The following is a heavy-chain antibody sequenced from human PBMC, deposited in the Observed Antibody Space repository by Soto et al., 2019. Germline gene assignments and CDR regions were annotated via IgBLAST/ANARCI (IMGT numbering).Heavy chain of an antibody. CDR1: GFTFSSYI. V-gene: IGHV3-21*01. J-gene: IGHJ4*02. CDR2: ITVSSIYI. Sequence: PGGSLRLSCAASGFTFSSYIMNWVRQAPGKGLDWVSSITVSSIYIYYADSVKGRFTISRDNAKNSLYLQMNSLRAEDTAVYYCAKDSSYSYDSSGHCFHYWGQGTLATVS. D-gene: IGHD3-22*01. CDR3: AKDSSYSYDSSGHCFHY.